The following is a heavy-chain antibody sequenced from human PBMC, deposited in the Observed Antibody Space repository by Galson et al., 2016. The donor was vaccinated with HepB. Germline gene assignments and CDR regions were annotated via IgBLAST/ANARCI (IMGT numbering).Heavy chain of an antibody. Sequence: TLSLTCTVSGGSISSGGYYWSWIRQPPGKGPEWIGYIYHSGSTYYNPSLKSRVTISVDTSKNQFSLKLSSVTAADTAVYFCARDRSSGSGSFGYWGQGTLVTVSS. D-gene: IGHD3-10*01. CDR1: GGSISSGGYY. J-gene: IGHJ4*02. CDR2: IYHSGST. V-gene: IGHV4-31*03. CDR3: ARDRSSGSGSFGY.